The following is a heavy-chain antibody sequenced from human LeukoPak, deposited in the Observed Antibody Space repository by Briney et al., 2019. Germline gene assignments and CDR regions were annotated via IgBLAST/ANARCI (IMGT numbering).Heavy chain of an antibody. CDR2: MNPNSGNT. Sequence: ASVKVSCKASGYTFNSYDISWVRQATGQGLEWMGWMNPNSGNTGYAQKFQGRVTMTRNTSISTAYMELSSLRSEDTAVYYCARGNSGYDLYYFDYWGQGTLVTVSS. D-gene: IGHD5-12*01. V-gene: IGHV1-8*01. CDR3: ARGNSGYDLYYFDY. CDR1: GYTFNSYD. J-gene: IGHJ4*02.